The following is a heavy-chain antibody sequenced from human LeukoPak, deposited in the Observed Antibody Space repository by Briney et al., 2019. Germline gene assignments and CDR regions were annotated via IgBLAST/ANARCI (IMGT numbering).Heavy chain of an antibody. V-gene: IGHV4-59*08. J-gene: IGHJ4*02. CDR2: IYYSGST. Sequence: SETLSLTCTVSGGSISSYYWSWIRQPPGKGLEWIGYIYYSGSTNYNPSLKSRVTISVDTSKNQFSLKLSSVAAADTAVYYCASIRDGYNYELYFDYWGQGTLVSVSS. CDR1: GGSISSYY. D-gene: IGHD5-24*01. CDR3: ASIRDGYNYELYFDY.